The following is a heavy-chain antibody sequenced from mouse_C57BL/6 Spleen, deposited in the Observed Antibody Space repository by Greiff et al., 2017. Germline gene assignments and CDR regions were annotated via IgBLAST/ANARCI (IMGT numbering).Heavy chain of an antibody. V-gene: IGHV5-9-1*02. Sequence: DVQLQESGEGLVKPGGSLKLSCAASGFTFSSYAMSWVRQTPEKRLEWVAYISSGGDYIYYADTVKGRFTISRDNARHTLYLQMSSLKSEDTAMYYCTRKNSSGYFDYWGQGTTLTVSS. CDR3: TRKNSSGYFDY. CDR1: GFTFSSYA. CDR2: ISSGGDYI. D-gene: IGHD3-2*02. J-gene: IGHJ2*01.